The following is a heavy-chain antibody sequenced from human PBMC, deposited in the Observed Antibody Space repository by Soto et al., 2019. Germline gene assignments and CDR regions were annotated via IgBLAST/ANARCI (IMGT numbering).Heavy chain of an antibody. CDR1: GFTFSNYG. CDR3: DRYFKSKFPKKARWGMDV. Sequence: QVQLVESGGGVVQPGRSLRLSCAASGFTFSNYGIHWVRQAPGKGLEWVAVIYYDGSNIYYGDSVKGRFTISRDNSKKTLFLQMYSLRAEYTVVYYCDRYFKSKFPKKARWGMDVWGQGTTVTVSS. V-gene: IGHV3-33*01. CDR2: IYYDGSNI. J-gene: IGHJ6*02. D-gene: IGHD3-9*01.